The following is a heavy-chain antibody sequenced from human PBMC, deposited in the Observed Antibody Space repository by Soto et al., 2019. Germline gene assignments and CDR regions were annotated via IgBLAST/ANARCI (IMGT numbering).Heavy chain of an antibody. D-gene: IGHD1-26*01. J-gene: IGHJ4*02. Sequence: QEQLVESGGDVVQPGRSLTLSCAASGFTFSANAMHWVRQAPGKGLEWVAVIAYDGTIKIYRDSVKGRFTISRDDSKSMLYLQMNSLRPEDTAVYYCARDKIKGAPDYLDSWGQGTLVTVSS. V-gene: IGHV3-30-3*01. CDR2: IAYDGTIK. CDR1: GFTFSANA. CDR3: ARDKIKGAPDYLDS.